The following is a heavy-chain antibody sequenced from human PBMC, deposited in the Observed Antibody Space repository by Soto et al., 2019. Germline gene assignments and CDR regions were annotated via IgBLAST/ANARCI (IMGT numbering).Heavy chain of an antibody. CDR1: GFTFSDYF. V-gene: IGHV3-11*01. D-gene: IGHD3-10*01. CDR3: ARAPLGSGNWFDP. J-gene: IGHJ5*02. CDR2: ISGSGSTI. Sequence: GSLRLSCAASGFTFSDYFMTWIRQAPGKGLEWIAYISGSGSTIFYTDSAKGRFTISRDNAKNSLYLQMNSLRAEDTAVYYCARAPLGSGNWFDPWGQGTLVTVPQ.